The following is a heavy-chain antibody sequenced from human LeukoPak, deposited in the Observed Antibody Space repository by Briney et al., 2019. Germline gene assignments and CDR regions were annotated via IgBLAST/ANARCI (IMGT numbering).Heavy chain of an antibody. D-gene: IGHD1-1*01. V-gene: IGHV3-49*04. Sequence: GGSLRLSCAASRLSFRSYDMHWVRQAPGKGLEWVGFIRRKVYGGTTEYAASVKGRFTISRDDSKSIAYLQMNSLRTEDTAVYYCTRGGQLDFDYWGQGTLVTVSS. CDR3: TRGGQLDFDY. CDR2: IRRKVYGGTT. CDR1: RLSFRSYD. J-gene: IGHJ4*02.